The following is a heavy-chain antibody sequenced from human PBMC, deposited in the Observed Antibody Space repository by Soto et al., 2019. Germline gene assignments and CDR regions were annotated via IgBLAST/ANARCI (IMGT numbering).Heavy chain of an antibody. Sequence: PGGSLRLSCAASGFTFNSYAMNWVRQAPGKGLEWVAVISGNGGRTNYADSVKGRFTISRDNTRNTLDLQMSSLRAEDTGVYYCAKRGFCSGGDCYSQGHLAYWGQGTLVTVSS. CDR2: ISGNGGRT. D-gene: IGHD2-21*01. CDR3: AKRGFCSGGDCYSQGHLAY. V-gene: IGHV3-23*01. CDR1: GFTFNSYA. J-gene: IGHJ4*02.